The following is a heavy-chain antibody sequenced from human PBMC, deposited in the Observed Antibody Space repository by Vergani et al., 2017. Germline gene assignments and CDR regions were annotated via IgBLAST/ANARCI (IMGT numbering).Heavy chain of an antibody. CDR2: IYRSGST. CDR3: ARRSGGFDY. V-gene: IGHV4-30-2*01. Sequence: QLQLQESGSGLVKPSQTLSLTCAVSGGFVSSGGYSWSWIRQPPGKGLEWIGYIYRSGSTYYNPSLKSRVTISLDRSKNQFSLKLSSVTAADTAVYYCARRSGGFDYWGQGTLVTVSS. J-gene: IGHJ4*02. D-gene: IGHD2-15*01. CDR1: GGFVSSGGYS.